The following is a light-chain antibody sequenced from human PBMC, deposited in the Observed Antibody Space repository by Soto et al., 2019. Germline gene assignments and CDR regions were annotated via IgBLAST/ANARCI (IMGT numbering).Light chain of an antibody. V-gene: IGKV3D-20*01. CDR2: DAS. Sequence: EIVLSQSPATLSLSPGEGATLSCGASESVYSSYVAWYQQKPGLAPRLLIYDASNRATGIPDRFSGSGSGTDYILTINRLEPEDFAVDYCQQYGNAPITFGQGTRLEMK. CDR1: ESVYSSY. J-gene: IGKJ5*01. CDR3: QQYGNAPIT.